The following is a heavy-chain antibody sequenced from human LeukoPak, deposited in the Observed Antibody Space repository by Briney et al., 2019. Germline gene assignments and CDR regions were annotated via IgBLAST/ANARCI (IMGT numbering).Heavy chain of an antibody. CDR2: MKQDGSEQ. CDR3: ARDPGGKTVPDC. D-gene: IGHD3-16*01. V-gene: IGHV3-7*05. J-gene: IGHJ4*02. CDR1: GFTFSSHW. Sequence: GGSLRLSCAASGFTFSSHWMSWVRQAPGKWLEWVANMKQDGSEQYYVDSVKGRFTISRDNAKNSLYLQMNSLRAEDTAVYYCARDPGGKTVPDCWGQGTLVTVSS.